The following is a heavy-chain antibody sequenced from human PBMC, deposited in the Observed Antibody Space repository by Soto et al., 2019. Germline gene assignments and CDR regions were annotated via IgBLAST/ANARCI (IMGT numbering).Heavy chain of an antibody. CDR2: IIPIFGTA. CDR3: ARVGGVIAHVNMVRAPLDYYYYYGMDV. Sequence: SVKVSCKASVGTFSSYAISWVRQAPGQGLEWMGGIIPIFGTANYAQKFQGRVTITADKSTSTAYMELSSLRSEDTAVYYSARVGGVIAHVNMVRAPLDYYYYYGMDVWGQGTTVTVSS. D-gene: IGHD3-10*01. V-gene: IGHV1-69*06. CDR1: VGTFSSYA. J-gene: IGHJ6*02.